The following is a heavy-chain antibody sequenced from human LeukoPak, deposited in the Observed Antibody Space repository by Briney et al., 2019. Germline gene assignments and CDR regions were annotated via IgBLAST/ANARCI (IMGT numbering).Heavy chain of an antibody. J-gene: IGHJ4*02. D-gene: IGHD3-22*01. CDR1: GGSISGSSYY. Sequence: SETLSLTCTVSGGSISGSSYYWGWIRQPPGKGLEWIGSIYYSGSTYYNPSLKSRVTISVDTSKNQFSLKLTSVTAADTAVYYRARAGSSGYLIDYWGQGTLVTVSS. CDR3: ARAGSSGYLIDY. V-gene: IGHV4-39*07. CDR2: IYYSGST.